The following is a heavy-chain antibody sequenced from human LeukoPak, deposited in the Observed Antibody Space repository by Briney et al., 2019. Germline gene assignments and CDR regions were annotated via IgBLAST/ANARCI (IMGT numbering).Heavy chain of an antibody. Sequence: GECLRLSCAASVSTFSDYYMSWIRKAPGKGLEWVSYISSSGSTIYYADSVKGRFTISRDNAKNSLYLQMNSLRAEDTAVYYCAREEVNWFDPWGQGTLVTVSS. V-gene: IGHV3-11*01. CDR3: AREEVNWFDP. CDR2: ISSSGSTI. J-gene: IGHJ5*02. CDR1: VSTFSDYY.